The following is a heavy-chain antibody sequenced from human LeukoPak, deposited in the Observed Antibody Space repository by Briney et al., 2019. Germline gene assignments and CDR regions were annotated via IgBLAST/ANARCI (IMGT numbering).Heavy chain of an antibody. CDR1: GFTFSSYG. Sequence: GGSLRLSCAASGFTFSSYGMHWVRQAPGKGLEWVAVISYDGSNKYYADSVKGRFTISRDNSKNTLYLQMNSLRAEDTAVHYCAKGLSHYDFWSGYFSDYYYYYMDVWGKGTTVTVSS. J-gene: IGHJ6*03. CDR2: ISYDGSNK. CDR3: AKGLSHYDFWSGYFSDYYYYYMDV. V-gene: IGHV3-30*18. D-gene: IGHD3-3*01.